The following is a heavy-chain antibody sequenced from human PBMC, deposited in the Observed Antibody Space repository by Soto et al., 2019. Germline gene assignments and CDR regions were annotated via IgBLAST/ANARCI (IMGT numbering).Heavy chain of an antibody. V-gene: IGHV4-34*01. J-gene: IGHJ4*02. CDR1: GGSFSGYY. D-gene: IGHD3-22*01. CDR3: ASLSQLGPYDSSGYHPADY. CDR2: INHSGST. Sequence: PSETLSLTCAVYGGSFSGYYWSWIRQPPGKGLEWIGEINHSGSTNYNPSLKSRVTISVDTSKNQFSLKLSSVTAADTAVYYCASLSQLGPYDSSGYHPADYWGQGTLVTVSS.